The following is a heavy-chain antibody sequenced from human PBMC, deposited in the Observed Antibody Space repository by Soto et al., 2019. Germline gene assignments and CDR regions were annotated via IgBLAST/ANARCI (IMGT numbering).Heavy chain of an antibody. J-gene: IGHJ4*02. CDR2: IYYSGST. Sequence: SETMSLTCTVAGGSISSYYWSWIRQPPGKGLEWIGYIYYSGSTNYNPSPKSRVTISVDTSKNQFSLKLNSVTAADTAVYYCARSGGSPDYWGQGTLVTVSS. CDR3: ARSGGSPDY. CDR1: GGSISSYY. V-gene: IGHV4-59*01. D-gene: IGHD2-15*01.